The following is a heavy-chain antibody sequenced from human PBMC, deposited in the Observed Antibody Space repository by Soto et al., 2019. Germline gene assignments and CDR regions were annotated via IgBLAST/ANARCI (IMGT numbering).Heavy chain of an antibody. D-gene: IGHD6-13*01. CDR3: ARDHSSSPQTKYYYYGMDV. V-gene: IGHV4-4*02. CDR1: GGSISSSNW. Sequence: QVQLQESGPGLVKPSGTLSLTCAVSGGSISSSNWWSWVRQPPGKGLEWIGEIYHSGSTNYNPSLKSRVTISVDKSKNQFSLKLSSVTAADTAVYYCARDHSSSPQTKYYYYGMDVWGQGTTVTVSS. J-gene: IGHJ6*02. CDR2: IYHSGST.